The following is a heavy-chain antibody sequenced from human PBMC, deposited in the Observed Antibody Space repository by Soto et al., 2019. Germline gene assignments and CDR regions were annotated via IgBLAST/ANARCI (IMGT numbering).Heavy chain of an antibody. V-gene: IGHV3-30-3*01. CDR3: AREGPSGLYYDFWSGYYTGSYGMDV. Sequence: PGGSLRLSCAASGFTFSSYAMHWVRQAPGKGLEWVAVISYDGSNKYYADSVKGRFTISRDNSKNTLYLQMNSLRAEDTAVYYWAREGPSGLYYDFWSGYYTGSYGMDVWGQGTTVTVSS. D-gene: IGHD3-3*01. CDR1: GFTFSSYA. CDR2: ISYDGSNK. J-gene: IGHJ6*02.